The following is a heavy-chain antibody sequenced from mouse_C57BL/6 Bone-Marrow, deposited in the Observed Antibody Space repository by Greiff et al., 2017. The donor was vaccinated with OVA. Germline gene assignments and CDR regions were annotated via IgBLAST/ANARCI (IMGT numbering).Heavy chain of an antibody. J-gene: IGHJ4*01. CDR2: IDPEDGET. D-gene: IGHD2-5*01. Sequence: EVQGVESGAELVKPGASVKLSCTASGFNIKDYYMHWVKQRTEQGLEWIGRIDPEDGETKYAPKFQGKATITADTSSNTAYLQLSSLTSEDTAVYYCASVDSNYFFYAMDYWGQGTSVTVSS. V-gene: IGHV14-2*01. CDR3: ASVDSNYFFYAMDY. CDR1: GFNIKDYY.